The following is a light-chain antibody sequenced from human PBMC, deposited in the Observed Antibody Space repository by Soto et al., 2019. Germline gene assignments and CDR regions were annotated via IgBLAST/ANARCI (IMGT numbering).Light chain of an antibody. CDR3: QQYQNSPRT. CDR2: AAS. J-gene: IGKJ1*01. V-gene: IGKV1-5*01. CDR1: QSISSW. Sequence: DIQMTQSPSTLSASIGDRVTITCRASQSISSWLAWYQQKPGKAPKLLIYAASSLQSGVPSRFSGSGSGTDFTLTISRLEPEDFAVYYCQQYQNSPRTFGQGTKVDI.